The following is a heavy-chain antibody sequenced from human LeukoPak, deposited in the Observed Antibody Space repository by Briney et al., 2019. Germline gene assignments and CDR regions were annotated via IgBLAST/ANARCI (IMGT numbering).Heavy chain of an antibody. CDR2: INHSGGT. J-gene: IGHJ4*02. CDR3: ARDLSGSLYFDY. Sequence: SETLSLTCAVYGGSFSGYYWSWIRQPPGKGLEWIGEINHSGGTNYNPSLKSRVTISVDTSKNQFSLKLSSVTAVDTAVYFCARDLSGSLYFDYWGQGVLVTVSS. V-gene: IGHV4-34*01. CDR1: GGSFSGYY. D-gene: IGHD3-10*01.